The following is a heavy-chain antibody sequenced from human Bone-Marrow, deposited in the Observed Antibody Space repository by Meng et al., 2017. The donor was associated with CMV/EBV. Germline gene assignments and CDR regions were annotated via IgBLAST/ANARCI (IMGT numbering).Heavy chain of an antibody. CDR2: INSDGSST. D-gene: IGHD3-3*01. Sequence: GESLKISCAASGFTFSSYWMHWVRQAPGKGLVWVSRINSDGSSTSYADSVKGRFTISRDNAKNTLYLQMNSLRAEDTAVYYCARDQPRYDFWSGYSSDYWGQGTLVTVSS. V-gene: IGHV3-74*01. J-gene: IGHJ4*02. CDR3: ARDQPRYDFWSGYSSDY. CDR1: GFTFSSYW.